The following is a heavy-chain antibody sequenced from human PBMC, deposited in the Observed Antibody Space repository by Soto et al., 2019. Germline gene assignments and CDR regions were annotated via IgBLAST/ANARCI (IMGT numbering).Heavy chain of an antibody. Sequence: LRLSCAGAGVTFSIDWIHWIRQGPGKGLVGVLRSNIDGSSTSYADSVKGRFTISRDNAKNTLYLQMNSLRAEDTAVYYCAREYSSGWLQVGAFDIWGQAPMVTVS. V-gene: IGHV3-74*01. CDR3: AREYSSGWLQVGAFDI. J-gene: IGHJ3*02. CDR2: SNIDGSST. D-gene: IGHD6-19*01. CDR1: GVTFSIDW.